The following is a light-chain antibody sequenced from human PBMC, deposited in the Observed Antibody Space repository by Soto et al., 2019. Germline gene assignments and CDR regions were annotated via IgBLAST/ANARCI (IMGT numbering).Light chain of an antibody. CDR2: EVS. Sequence: QSALTQPASVSGSPGQSIAISCTGTSSDVGAYDYVSRYQQHPDRAPRLVIYEVSNRPSGVTTRFSVSKSVNTPTLTISGLQAADEADYYCGSHTSTHARVYGSWPKVNVL. V-gene: IGLV2-14*03. CDR1: SSDVGAYDY. CDR3: GSHTSTHARV. J-gene: IGLJ1*01.